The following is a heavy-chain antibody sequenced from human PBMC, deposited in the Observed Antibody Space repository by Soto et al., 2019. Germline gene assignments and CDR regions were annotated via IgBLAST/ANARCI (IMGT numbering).Heavy chain of an antibody. CDR3: ARGGIAAAVPSYGMDV. V-gene: IGHV5-10-1*01. Sequence: GESLKISCKGSGYSFTSYWISWVRQMPWKGLEWMGRIDPSDSYTNYSPSFQGHVTISADKSISTAYLQWSSLKASDTAMYYCARGGIAAAVPSYGMDVWGQGTTVTVSS. CDR1: GYSFTSYW. J-gene: IGHJ6*02. CDR2: IDPSDSYT. D-gene: IGHD6-13*01.